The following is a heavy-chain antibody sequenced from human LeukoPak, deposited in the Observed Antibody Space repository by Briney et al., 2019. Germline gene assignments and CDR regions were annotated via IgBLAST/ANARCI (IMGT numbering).Heavy chain of an antibody. J-gene: IGHJ3*02. CDR3: ARRWDAFDI. CDR1: GYSFTSYW. Sequence: GESLKISCRGSGYSFTSYWIGWVRQMPGKGLEWMGIIYLGDSDTGYSPSFQGRVTISADKSISTAYLQWSSLKASDTAMYYCARRWDAFDIWGRGTMVTVSS. D-gene: IGHD2-15*01. CDR2: IYLGDSDT. V-gene: IGHV5-51*01.